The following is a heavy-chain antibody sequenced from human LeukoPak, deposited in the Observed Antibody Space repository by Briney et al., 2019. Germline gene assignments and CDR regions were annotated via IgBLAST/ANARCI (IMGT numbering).Heavy chain of an antibody. CDR1: GGSFSGYY. J-gene: IGHJ4*02. V-gene: IGHV4-34*01. CDR3: ARGRGRGSSWFPFDY. CDR2: INHSGST. D-gene: IGHD6-13*01. Sequence: SETLSLTCAVYGGSFSGYYWSWIRQPPGKGLEWIGEINHSGSTNHNPSLKSRVTISVDTSKNQFSLKLSSVTAADTAVYYCARGRGRGSSWFPFDYWGQGTLVTVSS.